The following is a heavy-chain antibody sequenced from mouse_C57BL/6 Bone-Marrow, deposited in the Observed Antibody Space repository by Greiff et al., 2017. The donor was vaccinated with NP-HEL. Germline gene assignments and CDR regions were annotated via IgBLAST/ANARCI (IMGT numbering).Heavy chain of an antibody. V-gene: IGHV1-54*01. D-gene: IGHD2-1*01. J-gene: IGHJ2*01. Sequence: VKLQESGAELVRPGTSVKVSCKASGYAFTNYLIEWVKQRPGQGLEWIGVINPGSGGTNYNEKFKGKATLTAGKSSSTAYMQLSSLTSEDSAVYFCAVIYYGNWYYFDYWGQGTTLTVSS. CDR3: AVIYYGNWYYFDY. CDR1: GYAFTNYL. CDR2: INPGSGGT.